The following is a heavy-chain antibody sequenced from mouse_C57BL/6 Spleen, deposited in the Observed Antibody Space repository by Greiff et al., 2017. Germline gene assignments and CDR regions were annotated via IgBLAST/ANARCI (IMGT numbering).Heavy chain of an antibody. Sequence: QVQLQQSGAELVRPGTSVQVSCKASGYAFTNYLIEWVKQRPGPGLEWIGVINPGSGGSNFNQKFKGKATLTADKASRTADMQLSSLTSEDSAVYFCARDDPWAYWGPVTLVTVAA. CDR1: GYAFTNYL. J-gene: IGHJ3*01. CDR3: ARDDPWAY. CDR2: INPGSGGS. V-gene: IGHV1-54*01.